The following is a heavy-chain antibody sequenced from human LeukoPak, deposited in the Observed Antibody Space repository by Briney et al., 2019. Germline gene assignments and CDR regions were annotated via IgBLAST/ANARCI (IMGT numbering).Heavy chain of an antibody. CDR2: IWYDGSNK. D-gene: IGHD2-21*02. J-gene: IGHJ3*02. CDR1: AFTFSTYG. CDR3: ARSCLEANCGGDPWAFDI. Sequence: PGGSLRLSCAASAFTFSTYGMYWVRQAPGKGLEWVALIWYDGSNKYYSDSVKGRFTISRDNSKNTVYLQMDSLRAEDTAVYYCARSCLEANCGGDPWAFDIWGQGTMVTVSS. V-gene: IGHV3-33*07.